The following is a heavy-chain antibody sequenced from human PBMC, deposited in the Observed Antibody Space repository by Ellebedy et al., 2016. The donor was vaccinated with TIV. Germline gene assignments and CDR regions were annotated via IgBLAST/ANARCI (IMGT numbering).Heavy chain of an antibody. CDR3: AKDLHGYDYYYFYYMDV. D-gene: IGHD5-12*01. Sequence: GESLKISXAASGFTFSNYALHWVRQAPGKGLEWVALISYDGTNKYYADSVKGRFTISRDNSKSTLYLQMNSLRAEDTAVYYCAKDLHGYDYYYFYYMDVWGKGTTVTVSS. CDR1: GFTFSNYA. V-gene: IGHV3-30-3*01. J-gene: IGHJ6*03. CDR2: ISYDGTNK.